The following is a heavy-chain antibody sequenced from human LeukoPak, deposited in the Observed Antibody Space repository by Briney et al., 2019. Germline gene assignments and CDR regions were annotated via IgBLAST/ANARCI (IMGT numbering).Heavy chain of an antibody. CDR2: IIPILGIA. D-gene: IGHD1-1*01. CDR3: ATNHGNNWNEYDAFDI. J-gene: IGHJ3*02. V-gene: IGHV1-69*04. Sequence: SVKVSCKASGGTFSSYAISWVRQAPGQGLEWMGRIIPILGIANYAQKFQGRVTITADKSTSTAYMELSSLRSEDTAVYCCATNHGNNWNEYDAFDIWGQGTMVTVSS. CDR1: GGTFSSYA.